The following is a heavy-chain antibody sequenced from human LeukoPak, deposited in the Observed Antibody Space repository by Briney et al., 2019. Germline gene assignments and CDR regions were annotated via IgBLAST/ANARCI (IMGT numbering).Heavy chain of an antibody. V-gene: IGHV3-15*01. CDR1: GFTFSNYW. Sequence: GGCLRLSCAASGFTFSNYWMSWVRQAPGKGLEWVGRIKSKTDGGTADYAAPVKGRFTISRDDSKNTLYLQMNSLKTEDTAVYYCTTVQWPGFGFVVVPAANHHYYYYMDVWGKGTTVTISS. CDR2: IKSKTDGGTA. J-gene: IGHJ6*03. CDR3: TTVQWPGFGFVVVPAANHHYYYYMDV. D-gene: IGHD2-2*01.